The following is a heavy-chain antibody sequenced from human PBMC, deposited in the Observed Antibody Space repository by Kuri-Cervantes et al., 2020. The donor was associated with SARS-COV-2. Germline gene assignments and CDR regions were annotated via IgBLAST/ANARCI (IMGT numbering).Heavy chain of an antibody. D-gene: IGHD3-22*01. V-gene: IGHV3-74*01. CDR3: ARDGYDSSGYYLDY. CDR1: GFTFSSYW. J-gene: IGHJ4*02. Sequence: GESLKISCAASGFTFSSYWMHWVRQAPGKGLVWVSRINSDGSSTSYADSVKGRFTISRDNAKNTLYLQMNSLRAEDTAVYYCARDGYDSSGYYLDYWGQGTLVTVSS. CDR2: INSDGSST.